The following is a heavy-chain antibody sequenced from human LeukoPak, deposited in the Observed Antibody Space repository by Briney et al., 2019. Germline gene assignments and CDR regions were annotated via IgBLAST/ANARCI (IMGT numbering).Heavy chain of an antibody. J-gene: IGHJ4*02. CDR3: ARGLWFGDENPPYFDY. CDR1: GGSISGSSYY. D-gene: IGHD3-10*01. Sequence: SETLSLTCTVSGGSISGSSYYWGWIRQPPGKGLEWIGRIYTSGSTNYNPSLKSRVTISVDTSKNQFSLKLSSVTAADTAVYYCARGLWFGDENPPYFDYWGQGTLVTVSS. CDR2: IYTSGST. V-gene: IGHV4-39*07.